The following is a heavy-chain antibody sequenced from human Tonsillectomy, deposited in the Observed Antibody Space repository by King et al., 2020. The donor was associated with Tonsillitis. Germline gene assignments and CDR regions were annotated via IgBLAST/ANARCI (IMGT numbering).Heavy chain of an antibody. Sequence: VQLQESGPGLVKPSETLSLTCTVSGYSISSGYYWDWIRQPPGKGLEWIGSIYHSGSTYYNPSLKSRVTISVETSKNQFSLKLSSVTAADTAVYYCASSGSYSPAFDIWGQGTMVTVSS. CDR1: GYSISSGYY. V-gene: IGHV4-38-2*02. CDR2: IYHSGST. J-gene: IGHJ3*02. CDR3: ASSGSYSPAFDI. D-gene: IGHD3-10*01.